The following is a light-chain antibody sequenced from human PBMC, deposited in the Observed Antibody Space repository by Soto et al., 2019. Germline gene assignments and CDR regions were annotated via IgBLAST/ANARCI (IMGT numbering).Light chain of an antibody. V-gene: IGLV1-51*02. Sequence: QSVLTQPPSVSAAPGHQVTIFCSGSSSNIGNNYVSWYRQLPGTAPKLLIFENNKRPSGIPDRFSGSKSGTSATLGITGLQTGDEADYYCGTWDSSLSVGVFGGGTKVTVL. CDR2: ENN. J-gene: IGLJ3*02. CDR1: SSNIGNNY. CDR3: GTWDSSLSVGV.